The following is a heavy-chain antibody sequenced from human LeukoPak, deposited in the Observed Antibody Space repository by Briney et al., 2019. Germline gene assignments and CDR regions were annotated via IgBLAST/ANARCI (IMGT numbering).Heavy chain of an antibody. V-gene: IGHV1-2*02. Sequence: GASVKVSCKASGYTFTGYYMHWVRQAPGQGLEWMGWINPNSGGTNYAQKFQGRVTMTRDTSISTAYMERSMLTADEAVVYYCARDPGGDDYYLDYYYGMDVWGQGTTVTVSS. D-gene: IGHD2/OR15-2a*01. CDR2: INPNSGGT. CDR1: GYTFTGYY. J-gene: IGHJ6*02. CDR3: ARDPGGDDYYLDYYYGMDV.